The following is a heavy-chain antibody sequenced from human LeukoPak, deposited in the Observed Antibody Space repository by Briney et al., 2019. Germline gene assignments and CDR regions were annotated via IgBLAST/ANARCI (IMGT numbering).Heavy chain of an antibody. V-gene: IGHV1-18*01. CDR3: ARQAAKKWDLPGSFDS. J-gene: IGHJ4*02. CDR1: GYTFTSYG. Sequence: ASVKVSCKASGYTFTSYGISWVRQAPGQGLEWMGWISAYNGNTNYAQKLQGRVTMTTDTSTSTAYMELRSLRSDDTAVYYCARQAAKKWDLPGSFDSWGQGILVTVSS. D-gene: IGHD1-26*01. CDR2: ISAYNGNT.